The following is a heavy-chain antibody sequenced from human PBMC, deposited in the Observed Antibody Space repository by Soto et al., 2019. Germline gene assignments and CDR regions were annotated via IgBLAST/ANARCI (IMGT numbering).Heavy chain of an antibody. V-gene: IGHV4-34*01. CDR1: GGSFSGYY. Sequence: QVQLQQWGAGLLKPSETLSLTCAVYGGSFSGYYWSWIRQPPGKGLEWIGEINHSGSTNYNPYLKSPVTISGDTSKNQSSLTLNSVTAADSAVYYCARGTSFDPWGEGNLVTDSS. D-gene: IGHD2-2*01. J-gene: IGHJ5*02. CDR2: INHSGST. CDR3: ARGTSFDP.